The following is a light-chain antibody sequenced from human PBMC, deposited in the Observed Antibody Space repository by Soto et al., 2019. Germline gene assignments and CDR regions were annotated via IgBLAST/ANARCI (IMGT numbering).Light chain of an antibody. CDR1: QSVRSNY. Sequence: EIVLTQSPGTLSLSPGERATLSCRASQSVRSNYLAWYQPQPGQAPRLLIFGTSSRATGIPDRFSGSVSGTNFTLTISRLDPEYSAVYFCHQYGYGVDSFGPGTKLEIK. V-gene: IGKV3-20*01. CDR2: GTS. J-gene: IGKJ2*03. CDR3: HQYGYGVDS.